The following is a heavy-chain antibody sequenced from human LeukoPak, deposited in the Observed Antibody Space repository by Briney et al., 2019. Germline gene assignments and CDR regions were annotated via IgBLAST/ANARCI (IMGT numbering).Heavy chain of an antibody. D-gene: IGHD5-18*01. J-gene: IGHJ4*02. CDR3: ARSLGYSYASGGYYFDY. Sequence: PSETLSLTCTVSGGSISSYYWSWIRQPAGKGLEWIGRIYTSGSTNYNPSLKSRVTMSVDTSKDQFSLRLSSVTAADTAVYYCARSLGYSYASGGYYFDYWGQGTLVTVSS. CDR1: GGSISSYY. V-gene: IGHV4-4*07. CDR2: IYTSGST.